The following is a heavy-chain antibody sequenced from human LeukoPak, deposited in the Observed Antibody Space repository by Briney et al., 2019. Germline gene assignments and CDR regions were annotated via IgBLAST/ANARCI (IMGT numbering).Heavy chain of an antibody. CDR2: ITGSGGST. V-gene: IGHV3-23*01. J-gene: IGHJ5*02. CDR1: GVTFSSYT. D-gene: IGHD4-11*01. CDR3: AKASRPTVSWFDA. Sequence: AGGSLRPSCAASGVTFSSYTMSWVRQAPGTGLEWVSAITGSGGSTYYVDSVKGRFTISRDNSKNTMYLQMNSLRAEDTAVYYCAKASRPTVSWFDAWGQGTLVTVSS.